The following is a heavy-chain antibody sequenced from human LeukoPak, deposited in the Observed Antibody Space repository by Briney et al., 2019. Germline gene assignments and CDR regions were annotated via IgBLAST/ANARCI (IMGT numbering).Heavy chain of an antibody. J-gene: IGHJ5*02. CDR1: GFTFSSYS. D-gene: IGHD3-16*01. CDR3: ARERIRGTLRFDP. CDR2: ISSSSSTI. Sequence: GSLRLSCAASGFTFSSYSMNWVRQAPGKGLEWVSYISSSSSTIYYADSVKGRFTISRDNAKNSLYLQMNSLRAEDTAVYYCARERIRGTLRFDPWGQGTLVTVSS. V-gene: IGHV3-48*04.